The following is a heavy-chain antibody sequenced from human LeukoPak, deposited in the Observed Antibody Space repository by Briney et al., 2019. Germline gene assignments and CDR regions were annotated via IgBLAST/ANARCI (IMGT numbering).Heavy chain of an antibody. J-gene: IGHJ4*02. V-gene: IGHV3-30*04. D-gene: IGHD5-18*01. Sequence: GGSLRLSCAASGFTFSSYAMHWVRQAPGKGLKWVAVISYDGSNKYYADSVKGRFTISRDNSKNTLYLQMNSLRAEDTAVYYCARVNTAMVKPNYFDYWGQGTLVTVSS. CDR3: ARVNTAMVKPNYFDY. CDR2: ISYDGSNK. CDR1: GFTFSSYA.